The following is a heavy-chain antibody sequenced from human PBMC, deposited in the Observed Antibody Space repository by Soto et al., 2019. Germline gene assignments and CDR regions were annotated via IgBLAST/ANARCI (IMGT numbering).Heavy chain of an antibody. CDR3: ARDRTVMFFFYY. D-gene: IGHD3-10*02. CDR2: TYYRSKWCN. J-gene: IGHJ4*02. CDR1: GDSVSSNSAA. V-gene: IGHV6-1*01. Sequence: PSQTLSLTCAISGDSVSSNSAAWNWIRQSPSRGLEWLGRTYYRSKWCNDYAVSVKSRITINPDTSKNKFSLQLNSVTPEDTAVDFCARDRTVMFFFYYWGQGTLVTVSS.